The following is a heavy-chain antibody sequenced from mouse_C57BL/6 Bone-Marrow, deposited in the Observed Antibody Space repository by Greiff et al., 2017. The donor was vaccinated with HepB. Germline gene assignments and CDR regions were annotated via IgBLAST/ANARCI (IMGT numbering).Heavy chain of an antibody. CDR3: ASFNWGFAY. CDR2: IWGVGST. D-gene: IGHD4-1*01. J-gene: IGHJ3*01. CDR1: GFSFTSYG. V-gene: IGHV2-6*01. Sequence: VMLVESGPGLVAPSQSLSITCTVSGFSFTSYGVDWVRQSPGKGLEWLGVIWGVGSTNYNSALKSRLSISKDNSKSQVFLKMNSLQTDDTAMYYCASFNWGFAYWGQGTLVTVSA.